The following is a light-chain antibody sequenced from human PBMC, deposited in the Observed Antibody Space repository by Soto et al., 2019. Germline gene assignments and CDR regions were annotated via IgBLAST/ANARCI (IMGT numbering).Light chain of an antibody. Sequence: DLQMTQSPSTLSASVGDRVTITCRASQSISTSLAWYQQKPGKAPKLLIYDASSLESGVPSSFSGSGSGTEFTLTISSLQPDDFATYYCLQYNHYFLYTFGQGTKLEIK. CDR2: DAS. CDR3: LQYNHYFLYT. V-gene: IGKV1-5*01. J-gene: IGKJ2*01. CDR1: QSISTS.